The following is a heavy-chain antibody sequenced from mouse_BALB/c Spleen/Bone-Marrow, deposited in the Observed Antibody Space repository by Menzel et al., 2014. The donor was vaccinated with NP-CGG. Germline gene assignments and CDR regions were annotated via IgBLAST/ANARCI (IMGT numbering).Heavy chain of an antibody. Sequence: EVQLQQSGPSLVKPSQTLSLTCSVTGDSITSGYWNWIRKFPGNKLEYMGYISYSGSTYYNPSLKSRISITRDTSKNQYYLQLNSVTTEDTATYYCARGGGSSYNYAMDYWGQGTSVPVSS. V-gene: IGHV3-8*02. J-gene: IGHJ4*01. CDR2: ISYSGST. CDR3: ARGGGSSYNYAMDY. CDR1: GDSITSGY. D-gene: IGHD1-1*01.